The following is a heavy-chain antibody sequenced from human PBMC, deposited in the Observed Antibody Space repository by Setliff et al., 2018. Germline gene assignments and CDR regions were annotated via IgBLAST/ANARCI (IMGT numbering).Heavy chain of an antibody. Sequence: SETLSLTCTVSGGSISSYYWSWIRQPPGKGLEWIAYIYYSGSTNYNPSLKGRVTISVDTSKNQFSLKLSSVTAADAAVYYCARGNNWEPDAFDVWGQGTMVTVSS. V-gene: IGHV4-59*01. CDR2: IYYSGST. J-gene: IGHJ3*01. CDR1: GGSISSYY. CDR3: ARGNNWEPDAFDV. D-gene: IGHD1-20*01.